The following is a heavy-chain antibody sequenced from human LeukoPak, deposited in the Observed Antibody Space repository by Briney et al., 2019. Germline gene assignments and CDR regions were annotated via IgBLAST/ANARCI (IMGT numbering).Heavy chain of an antibody. CDR2: IRSKAHSYAT. J-gene: IGHJ4*02. Sequence: PGGSLRLSCAASGFTFSGSSMQWVRQAPGKGLEWVGRIRSKAHSYATAYAASVKGRFTTSRDDSKNTAYLQMNSLKTEDTAVYYCTSRGWPWGQGTLVTVSS. CDR1: GFTFSGSS. D-gene: IGHD6-19*01. CDR3: TSRGWP. V-gene: IGHV3-73*01.